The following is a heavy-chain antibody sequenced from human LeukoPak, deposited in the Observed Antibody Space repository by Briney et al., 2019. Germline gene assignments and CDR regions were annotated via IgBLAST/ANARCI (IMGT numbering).Heavy chain of an antibody. Sequence: KPGGALRLSCAASGFTFSSYSMNWVRQAPGKGLEWASSISSGGNYIYYADSVKGRFTISRHNAKNSLYLQMNSLRAEETAVYYCARAGILVAGTDWYFDLWGRGTLVTVSS. CDR2: ISSGGNYI. D-gene: IGHD6-19*01. CDR3: ARAGILVAGTDWYFDL. V-gene: IGHV3-21*01. J-gene: IGHJ2*01. CDR1: GFTFSSYS.